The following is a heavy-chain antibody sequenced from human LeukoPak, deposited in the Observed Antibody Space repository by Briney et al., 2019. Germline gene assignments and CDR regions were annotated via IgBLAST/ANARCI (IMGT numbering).Heavy chain of an antibody. CDR1: GFTFSDFG. CDR3: ASTNYRGGTTGYNWFDP. CDR2: ISISARTI. V-gene: IGHV3-48*01. J-gene: IGHJ5*02. Sequence: GGSLRLSCIASGFTFSDFGMNWVRQAPGKGLEWVSYISISARTIYYIDSVKGRFTISRDNAKNSLYLQMNSLRAEDTAMYYCASTNYRGGTTGYNWFDPWGQGTLVTVSS. D-gene: IGHD1-26*01.